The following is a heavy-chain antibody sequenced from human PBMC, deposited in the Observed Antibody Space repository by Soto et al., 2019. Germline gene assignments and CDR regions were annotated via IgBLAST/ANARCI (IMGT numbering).Heavy chain of an antibody. J-gene: IGHJ4*02. V-gene: IGHV4-30-4*01. Sequence: SETLSLTCTVSGGSVTIDEDHWTCIRQSPGKGLEWIGYISNSGSTGYNPSLKTRLSMSVDRSKNQFTLRLTSVTAADTAVYFCATESGSTYGYFDHWGQGTQVTVSS. CDR2: ISNSGST. D-gene: IGHD5-18*01. CDR1: GGSVTIDEDH. CDR3: ATESGSTYGYFDH.